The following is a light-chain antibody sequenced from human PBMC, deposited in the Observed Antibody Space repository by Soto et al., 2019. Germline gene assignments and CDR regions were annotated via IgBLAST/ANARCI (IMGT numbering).Light chain of an antibody. V-gene: IGKV3-15*01. CDR2: GVS. J-gene: IGKJ1*01. Sequence: EIVLTQSPATLSLSPGERATLSCRASQKFGANLAWYQQKPGQAPRLLIFGVSTRAAGIPCRFSGSGSGVDFTLTISSLQSEDSAVYYCHHYSDWRAFGQGTKVEIK. CDR1: QKFGAN. CDR3: HHYSDWRA.